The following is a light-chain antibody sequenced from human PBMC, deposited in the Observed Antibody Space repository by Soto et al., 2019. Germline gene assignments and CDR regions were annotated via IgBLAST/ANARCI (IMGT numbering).Light chain of an antibody. J-gene: IGKJ1*01. CDR2: SAS. CDR1: QGINNY. Sequence: DIQMTQSPSSLSSSVGDRVTITCRASQGINNYLAWYQQKPGKVPKLLIYSASTLQSGVPSRFSASGYVTVFTLIISSLQPEDVAIYYCQRYSSVPRTFGQGTKVEIK. CDR3: QRYSSVPRT. V-gene: IGKV1-27*01.